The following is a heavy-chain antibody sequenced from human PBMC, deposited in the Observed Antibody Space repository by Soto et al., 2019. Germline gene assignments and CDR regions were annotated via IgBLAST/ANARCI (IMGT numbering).Heavy chain of an antibody. V-gene: IGHV3-9*01. D-gene: IGHD5-12*01. CDR3: AKHRYSGYDSYYYFDY. CDR2: ISWNSGSI. J-gene: IGHJ4*02. Sequence: LRLSCAASGFTFDDYAMHWVRQAPGKGLEWVSGISWNSGSIGYADSVKGRFTISRDNAKNSLYLQMNSLRAEDTALYYCAKHRYSGYDSYYYFDYWGQGTLVTVSS. CDR1: GFTFDDYA.